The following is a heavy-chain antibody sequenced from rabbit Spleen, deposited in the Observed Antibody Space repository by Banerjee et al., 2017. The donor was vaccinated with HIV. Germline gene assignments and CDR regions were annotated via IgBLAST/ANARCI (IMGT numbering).Heavy chain of an antibody. CDR2: IYAGAFGNT. J-gene: IGHJ4*01. CDR3: ARGAGYSGFAYGL. CDR1: GMDLSTYYY. Sequence: QSLEESGGGLVKPGGFLTLTCKASGMDLSTYYYMCWVRQAPGKGLEWISCIYAGAFGNTYYATWERGRFTSSKTSSTTVTLQMTSLTAADTTTYFCARGAGYSGFAYGLWGPGTLVTVS. V-gene: IGHV1S40*01. D-gene: IGHD6-1*01.